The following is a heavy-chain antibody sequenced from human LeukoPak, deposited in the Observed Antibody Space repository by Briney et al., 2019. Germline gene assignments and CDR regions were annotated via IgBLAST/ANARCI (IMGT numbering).Heavy chain of an antibody. D-gene: IGHD3-10*01. CDR2: ISRKSGVI. Sequence: GGSLRLSCVTSGFIFDEYAMHWVRQAPGKGLEWISGISRKSGVIDYAESVRGRFFISRDNAKNSLYLQMNGLRPEDMALYYCVKSTSGGFDSWGKGTTVTVSS. J-gene: IGHJ6*04. V-gene: IGHV3-9*03. CDR1: GFIFDEYA. CDR3: VKSTSGGFDS.